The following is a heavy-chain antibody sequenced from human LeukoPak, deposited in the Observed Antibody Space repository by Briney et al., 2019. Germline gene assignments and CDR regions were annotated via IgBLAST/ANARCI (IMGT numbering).Heavy chain of an antibody. V-gene: IGHV3-23*01. CDR2: ISGSGGST. CDR3: AKEAKNHKIITMVRGRRDYYYYMDV. CDR1: GFIFGDYY. Sequence: GGSLRLSCAASGFIFGDYYMTWVRQAPGKGLEWVSAISGSGGSTYYADSVKGRFTISRDNSKNTLYLQMNSLRAEDTAVYYCAKEAKNHKIITMVRGRRDYYYYMDVWGKGTTVTVSS. D-gene: IGHD3-10*01. J-gene: IGHJ6*03.